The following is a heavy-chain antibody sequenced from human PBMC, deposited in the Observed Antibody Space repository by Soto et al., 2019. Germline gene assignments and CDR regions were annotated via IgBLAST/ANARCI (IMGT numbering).Heavy chain of an antibody. Sequence: KGLEWVAVISCGGKNKYYADSVKGRFTITRDNAKNSLYLQMNSLRAEDTAVYYCARIIAAAGGRRYFDLWGRGTLVTAPQ. CDR3: ARIIAAAGGRRYFDL. J-gene: IGHJ2*01. CDR2: ISCGGKNK. D-gene: IGHD6-13*01. V-gene: IGHV3-30*04.